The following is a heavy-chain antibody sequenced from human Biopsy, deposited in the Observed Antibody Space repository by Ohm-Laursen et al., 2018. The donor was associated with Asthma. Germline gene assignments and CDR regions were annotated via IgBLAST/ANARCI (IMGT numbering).Heavy chain of an antibody. J-gene: IGHJ6*02. CDR2: ISVYNGNT. CDR1: GYTFNSAG. D-gene: IGHD3-16*01. V-gene: IGHV1-18*01. CDR3: ARAVDYAHYYGIDV. Sequence: SVTVSCKPSGYTFNSAGITWVRQAPGQGLEWMGWISVYNGNTKVAQKLQDRVTMITDTSTSTAYMELRSLRADDTAVYFCARAVDYAHYYGIDVWGPGTTVSVS.